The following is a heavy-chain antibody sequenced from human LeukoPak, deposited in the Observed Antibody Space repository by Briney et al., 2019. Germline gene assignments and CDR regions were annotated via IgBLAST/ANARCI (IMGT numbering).Heavy chain of an antibody. Sequence: ASVKVSCKASGYTFTSYGTSWVRQAPGQGLEWMGWINAYNGNTNYAQKLQGRVTMTTDTSTSTAYMELRSLRSDDTAVYYCARGPHYYGSGSYPEDYWGQGTLVTVSS. D-gene: IGHD3-10*01. J-gene: IGHJ4*02. CDR2: INAYNGNT. CDR3: ARGPHYYGSGSYPEDY. CDR1: GYTFTSYG. V-gene: IGHV1-18*04.